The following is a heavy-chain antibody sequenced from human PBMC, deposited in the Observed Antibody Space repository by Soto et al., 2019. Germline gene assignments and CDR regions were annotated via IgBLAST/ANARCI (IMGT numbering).Heavy chain of an antibody. CDR1: GFTFSAYW. D-gene: IGHD5-12*01. J-gene: IGHJ4*02. Sequence: EVQLVESGGGLVQPGGSLRLSCAASGFTFSAYWMHWVRQAPGEGLVCVSRINSDGTTTNYADSVKGRFTISRDNAANTLYLQMNSLRAEDTAVYYCARGEMATLWPLAYWGQGALVTVSS. V-gene: IGHV3-74*01. CDR2: INSDGTTT. CDR3: ARGEMATLWPLAY.